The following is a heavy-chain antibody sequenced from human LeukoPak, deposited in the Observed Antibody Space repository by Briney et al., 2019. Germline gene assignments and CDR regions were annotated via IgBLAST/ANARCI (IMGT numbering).Heavy chain of an antibody. V-gene: IGHV4-4*07. D-gene: IGHD3-22*01. J-gene: IGHJ3*02. CDR1: GGSISSYY. CDR3: AREVTYYYDSSGYEDAFDI. CDR2: IYTSGST. Sequence: SETLSLTCTVSGGSISSYYWSWIRQPAGKGLEWIGRIYTSGSTNYNPSLKSGVTMSVDTSKNQFSLKLSSVTAADTAVYYCAREVTYYYDSSGYEDAFDIWGQGTMVTVSS.